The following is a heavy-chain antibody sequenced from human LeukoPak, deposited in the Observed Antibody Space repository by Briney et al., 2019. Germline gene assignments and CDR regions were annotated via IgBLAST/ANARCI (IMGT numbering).Heavy chain of an antibody. CDR3: ARFSIPANWFDP. V-gene: IGHV1-18*01. CDR1: GYTFTSYG. J-gene: IGHJ5*02. Sequence: ASVKVSCKASGYTFTSYGISWVRQAPGQGLEWMGWISAYNGNTNYAQNLQGRVTMTTDTSTRTAYMELRSLGSDDTAIYYCARFSIPANWFDPWGQGTLVTVSS. D-gene: IGHD6-25*01. CDR2: ISAYNGNT.